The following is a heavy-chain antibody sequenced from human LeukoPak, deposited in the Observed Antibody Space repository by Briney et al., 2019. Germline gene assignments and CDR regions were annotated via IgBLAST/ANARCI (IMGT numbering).Heavy chain of an antibody. J-gene: IGHJ4*02. V-gene: IGHV3-23*01. Sequence: GGSLRLSCAASGFTSSSYAMSWVRHAPGKGLELVSAISGSGGSTYYADSVKGRFTISRDNSKNTLYLQMNSLRAEDTAVYYCAKLTLYYGSGSYSDYWGQGTLVTVSS. CDR2: ISGSGGST. CDR3: AKLTLYYGSGSYSDY. D-gene: IGHD3-10*01. CDR1: GFTSSSYA.